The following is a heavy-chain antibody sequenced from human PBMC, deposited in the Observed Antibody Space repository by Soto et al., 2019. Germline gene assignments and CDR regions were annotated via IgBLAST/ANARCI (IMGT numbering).Heavy chain of an antibody. CDR1: GGTFSSYA. Sequence: ASVKVSCKASGGTFSSYAISWVRQAPGQGLEWMGGIIPIFGTANYAQKFQGRVTITADESTSTAYMELSSLRSEDTAVYYCAREGSTIFGVVDYGMDVWGQGTTVTVSS. V-gene: IGHV1-69*13. CDR2: IIPIFGTA. D-gene: IGHD3-3*01. J-gene: IGHJ6*02. CDR3: AREGSTIFGVVDYGMDV.